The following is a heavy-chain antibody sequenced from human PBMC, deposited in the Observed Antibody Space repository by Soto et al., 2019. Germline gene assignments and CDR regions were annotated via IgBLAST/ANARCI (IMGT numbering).Heavy chain of an antibody. CDR2: IVVASGQT. CDR3: SADRPDIGVGWWV. D-gene: IGHD5-12*01. Sequence: XVNVSWKASVAGFISSDIQWVRQAHGQRLEWIGWIVVASGQTNYAQNFRGRVAITRDTSTATAYIELTGLTSEDTAVYFCSADRPDIGVGWWVWGQGTKVTVYS. J-gene: IGHJ6*02. V-gene: IGHV1-58*02. CDR1: VAGFISSD.